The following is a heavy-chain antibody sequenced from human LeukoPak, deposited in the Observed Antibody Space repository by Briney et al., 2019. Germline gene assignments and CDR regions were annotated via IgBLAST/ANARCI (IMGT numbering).Heavy chain of an antibody. CDR2: INHSGST. CDR3: ARGALRVDIVVVPAANIPFDY. CDR1: GGSFSGYY. V-gene: IGHV4-34*01. D-gene: IGHD2-2*03. Sequence: PSGTLSLSCAVYGGSFSGYYRSWIRQPPGKGLEWIWDINHSGSTNYNTSLMSRVTISVYTSKNQFSLKVRSLPAADTAVYYCARGALRVDIVVVPAANIPFDYWGQGTLVTVSS. J-gene: IGHJ4*02.